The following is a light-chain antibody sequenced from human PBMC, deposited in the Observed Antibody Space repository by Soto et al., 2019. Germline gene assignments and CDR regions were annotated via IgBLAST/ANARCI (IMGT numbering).Light chain of an antibody. V-gene: IGLV1-44*01. CDR3: AAWDDNLNGVV. Sequence: QSVLTQPPSASGTPGQSVTISCSGSSSNIGSTTVNWYQQLPGTAPKLLIYSNNQRPSGVPDRFSGSKSGTSASLAISGLQSEDEADYYCAAWDDNLNGVVFGGGTKLTVL. CDR1: SSNIGSTT. J-gene: IGLJ2*01. CDR2: SNN.